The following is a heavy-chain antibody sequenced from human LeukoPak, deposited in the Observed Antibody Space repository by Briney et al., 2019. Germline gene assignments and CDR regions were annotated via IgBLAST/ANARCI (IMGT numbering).Heavy chain of an antibody. CDR2: ISGSGGST. D-gene: IGHD5-12*01. Sequence: GGSLRLSCAASGFTFSSYAMSWVRQAPGKGLEWVSAISGSGGSTYYADSVKGRFTISRDNAKNSLYLQMNSLRAEDTAVYYCATGLSGYDDYWGQGTLVTVSS. CDR3: ATGLSGYDDY. V-gene: IGHV3-23*01. J-gene: IGHJ4*02. CDR1: GFTFSSYA.